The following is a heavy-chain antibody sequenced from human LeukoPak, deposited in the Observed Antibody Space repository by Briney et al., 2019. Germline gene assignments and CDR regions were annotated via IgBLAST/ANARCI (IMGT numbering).Heavy chain of an antibody. CDR2: ISGSGAVT. V-gene: IGHV3-23*01. Sequence: GGSLRLSCAASGFTFSSYAMTWVRQAPGKGLEWVSNISGSGAVTYYADSVKGRCTVSRDNSKSMHFLQLSSLRAEDTAVYFCAKGHDYGDYDLDHWGQGTLVTVSS. CDR3: AKGHDYGDYDLDH. CDR1: GFTFSSYA. J-gene: IGHJ4*02. D-gene: IGHD4-17*01.